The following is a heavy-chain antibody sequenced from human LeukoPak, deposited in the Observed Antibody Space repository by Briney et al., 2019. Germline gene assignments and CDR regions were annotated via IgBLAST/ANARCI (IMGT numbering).Heavy chain of an antibody. CDR3: AREGAGLGSSTWSDFDY. CDR1: GYTFTGYY. Sequence: ASVKVSCKASGYTFTGYYIHWVRQAPGQGPEWMGWINPNSGGTNYAQKFQGRVIMTRDTSISTAYMELSRLRSDDTAVYYCAREGAGLGSSTWSDFDYWGQGTLVTVSS. J-gene: IGHJ4*02. V-gene: IGHV1-2*02. D-gene: IGHD6-6*01. CDR2: INPNSGGT.